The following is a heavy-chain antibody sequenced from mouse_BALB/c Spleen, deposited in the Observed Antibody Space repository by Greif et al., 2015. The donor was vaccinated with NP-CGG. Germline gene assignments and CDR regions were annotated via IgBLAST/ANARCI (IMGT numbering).Heavy chain of an antibody. Sequence: EVQRVESGGGLVQPKGSLKLSCAASGFTFNTYAMNWVRQAPGKGLEWVARIRSKSNNYATYYADSVKDRFTISRDDSQSMLYLQMNNLKTEDTAMYYCVRHGDSDYWGQGTTLTVSS. CDR3: VRHGDSDY. CDR2: IRSKSNNYAT. CDR1: GFTFNTYA. V-gene: IGHV10-1*02. J-gene: IGHJ2*01.